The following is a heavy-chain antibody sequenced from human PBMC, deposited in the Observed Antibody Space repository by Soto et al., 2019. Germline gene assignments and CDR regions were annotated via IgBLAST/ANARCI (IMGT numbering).Heavy chain of an antibody. CDR3: ARSIVVVTALDY. D-gene: IGHD2-21*02. V-gene: IGHV1-18*01. CDR2: ISAYNGNT. Sequence: GASVKVSCKASGYTFTSYGISWVRQAPGQGLEWMGWISAYNGNTNYAQKLRGRVTMTTDTSTSTAYMELSSLRSEDTAVYYCARSIVVVTALDYWGQGTLVTVSS. J-gene: IGHJ4*02. CDR1: GYTFTSYG.